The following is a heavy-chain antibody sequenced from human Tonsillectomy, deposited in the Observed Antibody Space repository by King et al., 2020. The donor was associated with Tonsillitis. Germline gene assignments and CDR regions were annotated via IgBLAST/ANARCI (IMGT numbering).Heavy chain of an antibody. CDR1: GFTFSRYG. CDR2: IRNDGSNK. Sequence: VQLVESGGGVVQPGGSLRLSCAASGFTFSRYGMHWVRQAPGKGLEWVTFIRNDGSNKYYADSVKGRFTISRDNSKNTLYLQMNSLTLEDTAMYYCANSIGMATFDHWGQGTLVSVSS. D-gene: IGHD5-24*01. J-gene: IGHJ4*02. V-gene: IGHV3-30*02. CDR3: ANSIGMATFDH.